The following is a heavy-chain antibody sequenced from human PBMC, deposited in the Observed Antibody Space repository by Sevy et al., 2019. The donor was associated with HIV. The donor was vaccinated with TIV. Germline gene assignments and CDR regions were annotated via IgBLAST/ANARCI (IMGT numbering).Heavy chain of an antibody. CDR2: ISYDGSIK. Sequence: GGSLRLSCAASGFTFSTYAMHWVRQAPGKGLEWVAVISYDGSIKYSADSVKGRFTISRVNSKNTLYLQMNSLRPEDTAEYYCAGERTYYYDSSGSDYGYYGMDVWGQGATVTVSS. CDR1: GFTFSTYA. V-gene: IGHV3-30*04. CDR3: AGERTYYYDSSGSDYGYYGMDV. D-gene: IGHD3-22*01. J-gene: IGHJ6*02.